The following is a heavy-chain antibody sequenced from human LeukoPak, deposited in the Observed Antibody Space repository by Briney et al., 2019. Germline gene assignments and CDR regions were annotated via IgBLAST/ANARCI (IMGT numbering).Heavy chain of an antibody. D-gene: IGHD3-22*01. V-gene: IGHV4-38-2*01. CDR1: GYSISSGYY. Sequence: SETLSLTCAVSGYSISSGYYWGWIRQPPGKGLEWIGSIYHSGSTNYNPSLESRVTMSVDTSSNQFSLKLSSVTAADTAVYYCARVGDSSGYENWFDPWGQGTLVTVSS. CDR2: IYHSGST. CDR3: ARVGDSSGYENWFDP. J-gene: IGHJ5*02.